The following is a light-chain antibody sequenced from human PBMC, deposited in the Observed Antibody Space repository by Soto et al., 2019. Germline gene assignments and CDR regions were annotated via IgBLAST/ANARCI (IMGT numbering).Light chain of an antibody. CDR3: QHYNNWPPWT. CDR2: GAS. Sequence: EIVMTQSPVTLSVSPGERATLSCRASQSVSSNLAWYQQKPGQAPRLLIYGASTRATGVPARFSGSGSGTEFAVTISSLQSEDFAVYYCQHYNNWPPWTFGQGTKVEIK. J-gene: IGKJ1*01. CDR1: QSVSSN. V-gene: IGKV3-15*01.